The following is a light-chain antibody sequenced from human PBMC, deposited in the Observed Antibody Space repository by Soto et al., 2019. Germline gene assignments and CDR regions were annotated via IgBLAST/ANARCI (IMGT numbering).Light chain of an antibody. CDR1: QSVPNSY. CDR3: HQYDSWT. V-gene: IGKV3-20*01. Sequence: EIVLTQSPCTLSLSPGERATLSCRASQSVPNSYLAWYQQKPGQAPRLLIYGASSRATGIPVRFSGSGSGTDFTLTISRLEPEDFAVYYCHQYDSWTFGQGTKVDIK. J-gene: IGKJ1*01. CDR2: GAS.